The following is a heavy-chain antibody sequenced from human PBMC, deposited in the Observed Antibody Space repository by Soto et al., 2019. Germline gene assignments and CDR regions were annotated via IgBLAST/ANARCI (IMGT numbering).Heavy chain of an antibody. V-gene: IGHV3-7*01. CDR2: IREDGSEK. CDR1: GFSFKSYW. J-gene: IGHJ4*02. CDR3: ARDFGAVKRYFDY. D-gene: IGHD3-10*01. Sequence: EVQLVESGGGLVQPGGSLRLSCAVSGFSFKSYWMSWVRQAPGKGLEWVANIREDGSEKNYVDSVNGRFTISRDNAKNSLFLQMNSLRAEDTGVYYCARDFGAVKRYFDYWGQGTLVTVS.